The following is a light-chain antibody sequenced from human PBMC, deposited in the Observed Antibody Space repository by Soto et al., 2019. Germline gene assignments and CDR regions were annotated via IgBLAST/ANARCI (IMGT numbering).Light chain of an antibody. J-gene: IGLJ2*01. CDR3: SSYAAGFVV. CDR2: NVS. CDR1: SSDIGAHTY. V-gene: IGLV2-14*01. Sequence: QSVLTQPASVSGSPGQSITISCTGTSSDIGAHTYVSWFQQHPGKVPKVIIYNVSTRPSGISDRFSGSKSGNTASLTISGRQAEDESDYYCSSYAAGFVVFGGGTKLTLL.